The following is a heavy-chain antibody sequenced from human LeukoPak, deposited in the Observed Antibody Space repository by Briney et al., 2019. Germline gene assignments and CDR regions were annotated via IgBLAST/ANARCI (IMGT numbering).Heavy chain of an antibody. CDR1: GFTVSSNY. V-gene: IGHV3-66*01. J-gene: IGHJ3*02. D-gene: IGHD6-19*01. CDR2: IYSGGST. CDR3: ARDSLQQWLPDAFDI. Sequence: GGSLRLSCAASGFTVSSNYMSWVRQAPGKGLEWVSVIYSGGSTYYADSVKGRFTISRDNSKNTLYLQMNSLRAEDTAVYYCARDSLQQWLPDAFDIWGQGTMVTVSS.